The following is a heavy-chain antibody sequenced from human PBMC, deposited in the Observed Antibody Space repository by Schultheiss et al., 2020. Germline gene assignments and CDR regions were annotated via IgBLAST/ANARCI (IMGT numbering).Heavy chain of an antibody. CDR1: GGSVSSGSYY. V-gene: IGHV4-61*01. J-gene: IGHJ6*02. CDR3: ARDLAAYGPYGMDV. CDR2: IYYSGST. D-gene: IGHD4-17*01. Sequence: SETLSLTCTVSGGSVSSGSYYWSWIRQPPGKGLEWIGYIYYSGSTYYNPSLKSRVTISVDKSKNQFSLKLSSVTAADTAVYYCARDLAAYGPYGMDVWGQGTTVTVSS.